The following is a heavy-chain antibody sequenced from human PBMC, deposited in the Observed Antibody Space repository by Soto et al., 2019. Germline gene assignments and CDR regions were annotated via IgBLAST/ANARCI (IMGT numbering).Heavy chain of an antibody. J-gene: IGHJ4*02. V-gene: IGHV4-30-2*01. Sequence: QLQLQESGSGLVKPSQTLSLTCAVSGGSISSGGYSWSWIRQPPGKGLEWIGYIYHSGSTYYNPSLKRRDTLSVDRSKNQFSLKLSSVTAADTAVYYCARDYGGSNDYWVQGSLVNVSS. CDR3: ARDYGGSNDY. D-gene: IGHD4-17*01. CDR2: IYHSGST. CDR1: GGSISSGGYS.